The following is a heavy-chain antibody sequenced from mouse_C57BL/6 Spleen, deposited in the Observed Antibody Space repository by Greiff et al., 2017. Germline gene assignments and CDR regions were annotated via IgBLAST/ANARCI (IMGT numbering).Heavy chain of an antibody. CDR1: GYAFSSSW. CDR3: ARGGYDYDYWYFDV. D-gene: IGHD2-4*01. Sequence: QVQLQQSGPELVKPGASVKISCKASGYAFSSSWLNWVKQRPGKGLEWIGRIYPGDGDTNYNGKFKGKATLTADKSSSTAYMQLSSLTSEDSAVYFCARGGYDYDYWYFDVWGTGTTVTVSS. CDR2: IYPGDGDT. V-gene: IGHV1-82*01. J-gene: IGHJ1*03.